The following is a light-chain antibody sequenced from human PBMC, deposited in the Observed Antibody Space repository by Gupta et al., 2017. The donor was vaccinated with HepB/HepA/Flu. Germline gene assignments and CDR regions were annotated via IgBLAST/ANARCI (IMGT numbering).Light chain of an antibody. J-gene: IGKJ1*01. CDR2: LGS. CDR1: QSLLHSTGYNY. V-gene: IGKV2-28*01. CDR3: KQDLQTRT. Sequence: DIVMTQSPLSLPVNPGEPASISRRSSQSLLHSTGYNYLDWYLQKPEQSRQLLIDLGSKRAGRVADRFSGSGGSKDFTLKSSREEAEDVGVYYRKQDLQTRTFGQGTKVEIK.